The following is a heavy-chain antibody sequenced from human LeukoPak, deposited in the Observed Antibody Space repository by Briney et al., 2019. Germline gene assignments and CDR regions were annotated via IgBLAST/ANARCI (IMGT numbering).Heavy chain of an antibody. CDR2: IRYDGSNK. CDR1: GFTFSSYG. J-gene: IGHJ3*02. Sequence: GGSLRLSCAASGFTFSSYGMHWVRQAPGKGLEWVAFIRYDGSNKYYADSVKGRFTISRDNSKNTLYLQMNSLRAEDTAVYYCAKKTIVGATVDAFDIWGQGTMVTVSS. V-gene: IGHV3-30*02. D-gene: IGHD1-26*01. CDR3: AKKTIVGATVDAFDI.